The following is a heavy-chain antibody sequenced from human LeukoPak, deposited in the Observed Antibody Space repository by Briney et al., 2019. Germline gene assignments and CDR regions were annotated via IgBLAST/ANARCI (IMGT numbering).Heavy chain of an antibody. Sequence: ASVKVSCEASGYTFTSYGISWVRQAPGQGLEWMGWISAYNGNTNYAQKLQGRVTMTTDTSTSTAYMELRSLRSDDTAVYYCARSPYYYDSSGYQFDYWGQGTLVTVSS. J-gene: IGHJ4*02. CDR3: ARSPYYYDSSGYQFDY. D-gene: IGHD3-22*01. CDR1: GYTFTSYG. V-gene: IGHV1-18*01. CDR2: ISAYNGNT.